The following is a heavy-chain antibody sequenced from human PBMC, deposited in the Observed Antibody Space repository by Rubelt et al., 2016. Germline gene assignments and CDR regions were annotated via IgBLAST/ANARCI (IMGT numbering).Heavy chain of an antibody. Sequence: QVQLQQWGAGLLKPSETLSLTCAVYGGSFSGYYWSWIRQPPGKGLEWIGEINHSGSTNYNPSLKSRVIISVDTAKNQFSLKLSSVTAAGTAVYYCAVLRFLEWFDPWGQGTLVTVSS. D-gene: IGHD3-3*01. CDR3: AVLRFLEWFDP. V-gene: IGHV4-34*01. J-gene: IGHJ5*02. CDR1: GGSFSGYY. CDR2: INHSGST.